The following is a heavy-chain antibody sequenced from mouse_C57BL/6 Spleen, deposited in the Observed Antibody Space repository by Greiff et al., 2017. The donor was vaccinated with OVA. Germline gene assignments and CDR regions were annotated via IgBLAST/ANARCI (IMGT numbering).Heavy chain of an antibody. V-gene: IGHV1-52*01. D-gene: IGHD1-1*01. CDR2: IDPSDSET. J-gene: IGHJ2*01. CDR1: GYTFTSYW. Sequence: QVQLQQPGAELVRPGSSVKLSCKASGYTFTSYWMHWVKQRPIQGLEWIGKIDPSDSETHYNQKFKDKATLTVDKSSSTAYMQLSSLTSEDSAVYYCARKATVVGFDYWGQGTTLTVSS. CDR3: ARKATVVGFDY.